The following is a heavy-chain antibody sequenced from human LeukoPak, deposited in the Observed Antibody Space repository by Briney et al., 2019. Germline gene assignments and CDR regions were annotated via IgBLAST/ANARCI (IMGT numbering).Heavy chain of an antibody. CDR1: GGSMSPNY. CDR2: IHSTGSI. Sequence: SETLSLTCSVSGGSMSPNYWSWIRQPAGKGLEWIGRIHSTGSINYNPSLKSRVTMSVDTSRNQVFLRLTSVTAADTAVYYCARGIALAGDNCFDPWGQGTLVTVSS. J-gene: IGHJ5*02. D-gene: IGHD6-19*01. CDR3: ARGIALAGDNCFDP. V-gene: IGHV4-4*07.